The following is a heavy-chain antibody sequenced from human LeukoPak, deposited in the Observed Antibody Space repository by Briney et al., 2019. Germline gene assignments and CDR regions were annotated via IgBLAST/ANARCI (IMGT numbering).Heavy chain of an antibody. D-gene: IGHD2-21*02. CDR1: GFTFSSYS. CDR3: ARNLPPLLGDLGDAFDI. Sequence: PGGSLRLSCAASGFTFSSYSMNWVRQAPGKGLEWVSYISSSSSTIYYADSVKGRFTISRDNAKNSLYLQMNSLRDEGTAVYYCARNLPPLLGDLGDAFDIWGQGTMVTVSS. J-gene: IGHJ3*02. CDR2: ISSSSSTI. V-gene: IGHV3-48*02.